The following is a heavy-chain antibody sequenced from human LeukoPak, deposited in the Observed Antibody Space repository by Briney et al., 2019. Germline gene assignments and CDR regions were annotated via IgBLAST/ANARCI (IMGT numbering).Heavy chain of an antibody. CDR1: GFTVSSNY. J-gene: IGHJ4*02. D-gene: IGHD6-25*01. Sequence: PGGSLRLSCAASGFTVSSNYMSWVRQAPGKGLEWVSAISGSGGSTYYADSVKGRFTISRDNSKNTLYLQMNSLRAEDTAVYYCAKDRGYVGYWGQGTLVTVSS. CDR3: AKDRGYVGY. CDR2: ISGSGGST. V-gene: IGHV3-23*01.